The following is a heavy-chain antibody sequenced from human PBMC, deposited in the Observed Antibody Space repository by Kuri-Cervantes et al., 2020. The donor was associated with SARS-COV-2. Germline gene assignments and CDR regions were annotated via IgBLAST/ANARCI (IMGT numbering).Heavy chain of an antibody. J-gene: IGHJ3*02. D-gene: IGHD2-15*01. CDR2: INPNSGAT. Sequence: ASVKVSCKASGYTFTGYYMHWVRQAPGQGLEWMGWINPNSGATNYAQKLQGWVTMTRDTSISTAYMELSRLRSDDTAVYYCARSTPCRRLVVMSQEGAFDIWGQGTMVTVSS. V-gene: IGHV1-2*04. CDR1: GYTFTGYY. CDR3: ARSTPCRRLVVMSQEGAFDI.